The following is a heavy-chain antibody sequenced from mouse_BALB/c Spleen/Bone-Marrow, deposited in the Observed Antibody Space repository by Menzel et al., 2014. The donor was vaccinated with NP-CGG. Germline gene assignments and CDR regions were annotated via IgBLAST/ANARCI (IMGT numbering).Heavy chain of an antibody. CDR3: ASLHYYGFFAY. J-gene: IGHJ3*01. V-gene: IGHV4-1*02. CDR1: GFDFSRYW. Sequence: VQLKESGGGLVQPGGSLKLSCAASGFDFSRYWMSWVRQAPGKGLEWIGEINPGSSTINYTPSLKDKFIISRDNAKNTLYLQMSKVRSEDTALYYCASLHYYGFFAYWGQGTLVTVSA. CDR2: INPGSSTI. D-gene: IGHD1-2*01.